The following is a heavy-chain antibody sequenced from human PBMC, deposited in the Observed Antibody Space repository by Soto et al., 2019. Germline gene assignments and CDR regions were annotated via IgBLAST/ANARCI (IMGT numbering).Heavy chain of an antibody. CDR1: GFTFSIYA. D-gene: IGHD6-19*01. J-gene: IGHJ6*02. V-gene: IGHV3-30-3*01. CDR3: ARGIAVAGTVYCGMDV. Sequence: QVQLVESGGGVVQPGRSLRLSCAASGFTFSIYAVHWVRQAPGKGLEWVAVISYDGSNKYYADSVKGRFTISRDNSKNTRYLQMRSLRAEDTAVYYCARGIAVAGTVYCGMDVWGQGTTVTVSS. CDR2: ISYDGSNK.